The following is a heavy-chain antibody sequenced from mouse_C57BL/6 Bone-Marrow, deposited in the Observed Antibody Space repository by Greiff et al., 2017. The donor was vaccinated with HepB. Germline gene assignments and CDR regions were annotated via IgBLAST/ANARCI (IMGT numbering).Heavy chain of an antibody. Sequence: QVQLKESGAELVRPGTSVKVSCKASGYAFTNYLIEWVKQRPGQGLEWIGVINPGSGGTNYNEKFKGKATLTADKSSSTAYMQLSSLTSEDSAVYFCAREAHYYYGSSPWYFDVWGTGTTVTVSS. CDR3: AREAHYYYGSSPWYFDV. J-gene: IGHJ1*03. CDR2: INPGSGGT. V-gene: IGHV1-54*01. CDR1: GYAFTNYL. D-gene: IGHD1-1*01.